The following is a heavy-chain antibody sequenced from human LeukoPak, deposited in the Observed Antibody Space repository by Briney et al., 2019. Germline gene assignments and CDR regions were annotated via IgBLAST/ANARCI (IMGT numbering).Heavy chain of an antibody. CDR1: GLIFSSYG. D-gene: IGHD3-10*02. CDR3: AELGITMIGGV. CDR2: IRYDGRNK. J-gene: IGHJ6*04. V-gene: IGHV3-30*02. Sequence: GGSLRLSCAASGLIFSSYGMHWVRQAPGKGLEWVAFIRYDGRNKYYADSVKGRFTISRDNSKNTLYLQMNSLRAEDTAVYYCAELGITMIGGVWGKGTTVTISS.